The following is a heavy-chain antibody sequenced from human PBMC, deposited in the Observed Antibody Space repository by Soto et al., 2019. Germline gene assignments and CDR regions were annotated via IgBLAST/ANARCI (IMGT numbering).Heavy chain of an antibody. CDR2: INSDGSST. Sequence: GGSLRLSCAASGFTFSSYWMHWVRQAPGKGLVWVSRINSDGSSTSYADSVKGRFTISRDNAKNTLYLQMNSLRAEDAAEYYCARDGFRGGELRAFDIWGQGTMVTVSS. CDR1: GFTFSSYW. D-gene: IGHD1-26*01. J-gene: IGHJ3*02. CDR3: ARDGFRGGELRAFDI. V-gene: IGHV3-74*01.